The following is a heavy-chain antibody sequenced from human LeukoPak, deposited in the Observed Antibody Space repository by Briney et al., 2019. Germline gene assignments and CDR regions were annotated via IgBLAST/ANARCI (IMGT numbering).Heavy chain of an antibody. CDR2: IYYSGST. J-gene: IGHJ3*02. Sequence: PSETLSLTCTVSGGSISSYYWSWIRQPPGKGLEWIGYIYYSGSTNYNPPLKSRVTISVDTSKNQFSLKLSSVTAADTAVYYCARDNPPEAFDIWGQGTRVTVSS. CDR1: GGSISSYY. CDR3: ARDNPPEAFDI. D-gene: IGHD1-14*01. V-gene: IGHV4-59*01.